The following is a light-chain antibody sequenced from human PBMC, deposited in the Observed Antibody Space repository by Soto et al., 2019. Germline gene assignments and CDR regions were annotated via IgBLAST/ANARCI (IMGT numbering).Light chain of an antibody. V-gene: IGLV2-14*03. Sequence: QSALTQPASVSGSPGQSITISCTGTSSDVGGYNYVSWYQQHSGKAPKLMIYDVSNRPSGVSNRFSGSKSGNTASLTISGLQAEDEADYYCNSYRRSSTRDVVFGGGTQLTVL. CDR1: SSDVGGYNY. CDR3: NSYRRSSTRDVV. CDR2: DVS. J-gene: IGLJ2*01.